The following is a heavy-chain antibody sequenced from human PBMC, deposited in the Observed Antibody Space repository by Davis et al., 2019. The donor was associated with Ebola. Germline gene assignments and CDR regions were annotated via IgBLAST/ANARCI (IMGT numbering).Heavy chain of an antibody. CDR2: AYYSSKWYI. V-gene: IGHV6-1*01. Sequence: HSQTLSLTCAISGDSVSSSGAAWIWIRQPPSRGLEWLGRAYYSSKWYIDYAASVKGRITVNPDTSKNQLSLQLNSVTPEDTAVYYCARGWQRSGMDVWGQGTTVTVSS. D-gene: IGHD6-19*01. CDR1: GDSVSSSGAA. J-gene: IGHJ6*02. CDR3: ARGWQRSGMDV.